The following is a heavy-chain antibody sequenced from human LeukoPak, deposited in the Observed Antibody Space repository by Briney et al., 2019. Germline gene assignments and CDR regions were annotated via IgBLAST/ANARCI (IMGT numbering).Heavy chain of an antibody. Sequence: GGSLRLSCAASGFTFSSYSMNWVRQAPAKELEWVSSISSSSSYIYYADSVKGRFTISRDNAKNSLYLQMNSLRAEDTAVYYCAREGRYDAFDIWGQGTMVTVSS. CDR2: ISSSSSYI. CDR3: AREGRYDAFDI. V-gene: IGHV3-21*01. D-gene: IGHD3-9*01. CDR1: GFTFSSYS. J-gene: IGHJ3*02.